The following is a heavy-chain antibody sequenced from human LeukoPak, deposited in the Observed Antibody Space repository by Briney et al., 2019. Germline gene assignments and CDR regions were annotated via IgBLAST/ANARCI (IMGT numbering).Heavy chain of an antibody. CDR3: ARGYRYSGSYYGGY. V-gene: IGHV1-8*01. Sequence: ASVKVSCKASGYSFTSYDINWVRQAPGQGLEWMGWLNPNSGNTGYAQKFQGRVTMTRNTSISTAYMELSSLRSEDSAVYYCARGYRYSGSYYGGYWGQGTLVTVSS. D-gene: IGHD1-26*01. CDR2: LNPNSGNT. J-gene: IGHJ4*02. CDR1: GYSFTSYD.